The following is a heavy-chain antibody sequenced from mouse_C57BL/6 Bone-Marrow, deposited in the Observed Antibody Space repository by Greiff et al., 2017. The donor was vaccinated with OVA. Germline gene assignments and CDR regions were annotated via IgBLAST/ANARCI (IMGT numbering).Heavy chain of an antibody. CDR3: ARSNYYGSWFAY. Sequence: VQLQQPGAELVRPVSSVKLSCKASGYTFTSYWMHWVKQRPIQGLEWIGNIDPSDSETHYNQKFKDKATLTVDKSSSTAYMQLSSLTSEDSAVYYCARSNYYGSWFAYWGQGTLVTVSA. D-gene: IGHD1-1*01. V-gene: IGHV1-52*01. J-gene: IGHJ3*01. CDR2: IDPSDSET. CDR1: GYTFTSYW.